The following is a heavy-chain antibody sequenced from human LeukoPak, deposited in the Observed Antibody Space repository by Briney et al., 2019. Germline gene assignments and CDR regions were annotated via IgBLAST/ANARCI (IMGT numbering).Heavy chain of an antibody. Sequence: SETLSLTCAVYGGSFSGYYWSWIRQPPGKGLEWIGEINHSGSTNYNPSLKSRVTISVDTSKNQFSLKLSSVTAADTAVYYCARWVTMVRGVEYYFDYWGQGTLVTVSS. D-gene: IGHD3-10*01. J-gene: IGHJ4*02. CDR2: INHSGST. V-gene: IGHV4-34*01. CDR3: ARWVTMVRGVEYYFDY. CDR1: GGSFSGYY.